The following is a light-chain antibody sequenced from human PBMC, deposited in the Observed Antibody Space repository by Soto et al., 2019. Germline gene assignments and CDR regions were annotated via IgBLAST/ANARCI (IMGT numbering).Light chain of an antibody. V-gene: IGLV2-8*01. CDR2: EVS. Sequence: QSVLTQPPSASGSPGQSVTISCTGTSSDVGGYNYVSWYRQHPGKAPKLMIYEVSKRPSGVPDRFSGSKSGNTASLTVSGLQAEDEADYYCQSYDSSLSTVLFGGGTKLTVL. J-gene: IGLJ2*01. CDR3: QSYDSSLSTVL. CDR1: SSDVGGYNY.